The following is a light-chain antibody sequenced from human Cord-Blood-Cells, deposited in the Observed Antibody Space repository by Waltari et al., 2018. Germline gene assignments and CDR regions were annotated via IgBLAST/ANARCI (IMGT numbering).Light chain of an antibody. J-gene: IGLJ2*01. CDR3: SSYTSSSTLV. V-gene: IGLV2-14*01. CDR2: DVS. CDR1: SSDVGGYNY. Sequence: QSALTQPASVSGSPGQSITISCTGTSSDVGGYNYVSWYQQPPGKAPKLMIYDVSNRPSGVSNRFSGAKYGNTASLTISGLQAEDEADYYCSSYTSSSTLVFGGGTKLTVL.